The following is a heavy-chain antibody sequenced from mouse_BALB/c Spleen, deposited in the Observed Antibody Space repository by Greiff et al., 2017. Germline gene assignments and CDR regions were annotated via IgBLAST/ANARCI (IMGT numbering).Heavy chain of an antibody. CDR2: ISSGGSYT. D-gene: IGHD2-14*01. Sequence: DVMLVESGGGLVKPGGSLKLSCAASGFTFSSYTMSWVRQTPEKRLEWVATISSGGSYTYYPDSVKGRFTISRDNAKNTLYLQMSSLKSEDTAMYYCTRDYYRYDWFAYWGQGTLVTVSA. V-gene: IGHV5-6-4*01. J-gene: IGHJ3*01. CDR1: GFTFSSYT. CDR3: TRDYYRYDWFAY.